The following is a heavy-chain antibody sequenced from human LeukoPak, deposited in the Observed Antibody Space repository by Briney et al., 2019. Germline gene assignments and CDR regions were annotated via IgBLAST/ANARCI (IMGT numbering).Heavy chain of an antibody. J-gene: IGHJ4*02. D-gene: IGHD2/OR15-2a*01. CDR3: AREGGPFRPLDY. CDR1: GDPLNITNG. CDR2: VHLDGRT. Sequence: SDPLSLPCGVSGDPLNITNGRARVGHPPGKGLGGIGEVHLDGRTNYNPSLQSRLTMSVDFSENHISLKLTSVTAADTAVYYCAREGGPFRPLDYSGQGTLVTVSS. V-gene: IGHV4-4*02.